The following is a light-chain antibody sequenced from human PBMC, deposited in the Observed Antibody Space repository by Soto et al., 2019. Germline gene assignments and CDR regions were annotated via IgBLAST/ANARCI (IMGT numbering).Light chain of an antibody. CDR3: QQRSNWPPIT. V-gene: IGKV3-11*01. CDR1: QSVSSY. Sequence: EIVLTQSPATLSFSPGEIATFSCRASQSVSSYLAWYQQKPGQTPRLLIYDASNRATGIPARFSGSGSGTDFTLTISSLEPEDFAVYYCQQRSNWPPITFGQGTRLEIK. J-gene: IGKJ5*01. CDR2: DAS.